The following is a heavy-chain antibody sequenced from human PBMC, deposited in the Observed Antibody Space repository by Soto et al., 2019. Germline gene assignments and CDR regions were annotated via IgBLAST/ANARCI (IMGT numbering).Heavy chain of an antibody. CDR3: ARGGVVGASTFAFDI. CDR2: INTANGNT. CDR1: GYTFTSYA. J-gene: IGHJ3*02. Sequence: ASVKVSCKASGYTFTSYAIHWVRQAPGQRLEWMGWINTANGNTAYSQKFQGRVTVTRDTSASTAYVDLSSLRSEDTAVYYCARGGVVGASTFAFDIWGQGTGVTVSS. D-gene: IGHD1-26*01. V-gene: IGHV1-3*04.